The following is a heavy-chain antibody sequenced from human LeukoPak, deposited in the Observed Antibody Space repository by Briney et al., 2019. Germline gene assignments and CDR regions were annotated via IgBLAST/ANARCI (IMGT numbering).Heavy chain of an antibody. CDR2: INAYNGNT. CDR3: ATKGNWFDP. Sequence: ASEKVSCKASGDTFTNYGISRVRQATGQWLEWMGWINAYNGNTNYAQKLQGRVTMATDTSTSTAYMELRSLRSDDTALYYCATKGNWFDPWGQGTLVTVSS. CDR1: GDTFTNYG. V-gene: IGHV1-18*01. J-gene: IGHJ5*02.